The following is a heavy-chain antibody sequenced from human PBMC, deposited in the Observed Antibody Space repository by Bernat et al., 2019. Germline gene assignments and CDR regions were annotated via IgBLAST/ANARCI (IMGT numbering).Heavy chain of an antibody. CDR2: INHSGST. J-gene: IGHJ5*02. CDR1: GGSFSGYY. CDR3: ARGGGYNWNYRCWFDP. V-gene: IGHV4-34*01. D-gene: IGHD1-7*01. Sequence: QVQLQQWGAGLLKPSETLSLTCAVYGGSFSGYYWSWIRQPPGKGLEWIGEINHSGSTNYNPSLKSRVTISVDTSKNQFSLKLNSVTAADTAVYYCARGGGYNWNYRCWFDPWGQGTLVTVSS.